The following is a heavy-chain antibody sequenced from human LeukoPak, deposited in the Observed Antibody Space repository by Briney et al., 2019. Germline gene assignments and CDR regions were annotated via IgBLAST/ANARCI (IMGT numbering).Heavy chain of an antibody. Sequence: GGSLGLSCAASGFTFSSYWMNWARQAPGKGLEWVTSINHNGNVNYYVDSVKGRFTISRDNAKNSLYLQMSNLRAEDTAVYFCARGGGLDVWGQGATVTVSS. J-gene: IGHJ6*02. CDR1: GFTFSSYW. D-gene: IGHD3-16*01. CDR3: ARGGGLDV. V-gene: IGHV3-7*03. CDR2: INHNGNVN.